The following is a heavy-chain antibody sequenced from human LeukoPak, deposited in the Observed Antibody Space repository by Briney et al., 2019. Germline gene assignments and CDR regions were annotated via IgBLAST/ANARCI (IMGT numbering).Heavy chain of an antibody. V-gene: IGHV3-21*01. Sequence: GGSLRLSCAASGFTFSSYSMNWLRQAPGKGLEWVSSISSSSYIYYADSVKGRFTISRDNAKNSLYLQMNSLRAEDTAVYYCAREGDYGDYLFDYWGQGTLVTVSS. J-gene: IGHJ4*02. CDR1: GFTFSSYS. CDR3: AREGDYGDYLFDY. D-gene: IGHD4-17*01. CDR2: ISSSSYI.